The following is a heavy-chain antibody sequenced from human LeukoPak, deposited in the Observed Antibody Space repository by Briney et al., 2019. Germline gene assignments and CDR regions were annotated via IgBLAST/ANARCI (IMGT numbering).Heavy chain of an antibody. CDR1: GFTFSSYG. CDR3: ARAPGRNFFDY. J-gene: IGHJ4*02. V-gene: IGHV3-30*03. Sequence: GGSLRLSCAASGFTFSSYGMHWVRQAPGKGLEWVAVISYDGSNKYYADSVKGRFTISRDNSKNTLYLQMNSLRAEDTAVYYCARAPGRNFFDYWGQGTLVTVSS. D-gene: IGHD2-15*01. CDR2: ISYDGSNK.